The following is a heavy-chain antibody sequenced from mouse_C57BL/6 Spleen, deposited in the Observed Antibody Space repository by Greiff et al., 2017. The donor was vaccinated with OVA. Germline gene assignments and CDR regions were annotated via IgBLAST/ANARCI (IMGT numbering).Heavy chain of an antibody. CDR1: GYTFTDYY. J-gene: IGHJ4*01. V-gene: IGHV1-26*01. D-gene: IGHD1-1*01. Sequence: VQLQQSGPELVKPGASVKISCKASGYTFTDYYMNWVKQSHGKSLEWIGDINPNNGGTSYNQKFKGKATLTVDKSSSTAYMELRSLTSEDSAVYYCARSDYYGSSYHAMDYWGQGTSVTVSS. CDR2: INPNNGGT. CDR3: ARSDYYGSSYHAMDY.